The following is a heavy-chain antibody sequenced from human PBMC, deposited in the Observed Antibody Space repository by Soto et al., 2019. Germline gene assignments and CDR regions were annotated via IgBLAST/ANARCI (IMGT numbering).Heavy chain of an antibody. J-gene: IGHJ3*02. Sequence: GGSLRLSCAASGFTFSSYGMHWIRQAPGKGLEWVAVISYDGSNKYYADSVKGRFTISRDNSKNTLYLQMNSLRAEDTAVYYCAKGEGQWFGELSPLGAFDIWGQGTMVTVSS. CDR3: AKGEGQWFGELSPLGAFDI. D-gene: IGHD3-10*01. CDR2: ISYDGSNK. CDR1: GFTFSSYG. V-gene: IGHV3-30*18.